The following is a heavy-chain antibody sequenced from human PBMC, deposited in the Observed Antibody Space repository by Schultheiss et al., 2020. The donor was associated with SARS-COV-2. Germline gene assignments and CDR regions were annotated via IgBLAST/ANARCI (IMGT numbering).Heavy chain of an antibody. CDR3: ARWDGYSSSWYRSVAVACWFDP. CDR2: VYYSGST. V-gene: IGHV4-39*01. Sequence: SETLSLTCTVSGGSISSSSYYWGWIRQPPGKGLEWIGTVYYSGSTYYNPSLKSRVTISVDTSKNQFSLKLSSVTAADTAVYYCARWDGYSSSWYRSVAVACWFDPWGQGTLVTVSS. D-gene: IGHD6-13*01. J-gene: IGHJ5*02. CDR1: GGSISSSSYY.